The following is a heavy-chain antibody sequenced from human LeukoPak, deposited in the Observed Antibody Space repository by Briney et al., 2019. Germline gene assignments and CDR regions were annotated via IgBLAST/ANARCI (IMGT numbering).Heavy chain of an antibody. CDR3: AREDSSGFGESWFDP. J-gene: IGHJ5*02. V-gene: IGHV1-2*04. CDR1: GYTFTGYY. Sequence: ASVKVSCKASGYTFTGYYMHWVRQAPGQGLEWMGWINPNSGGTNYAQKFQGWVTMTRDTSISTAYMELSRLRSDDTAVYYCAREDSSGFGESWFDPWGQGTLVTVSS. D-gene: IGHD6-19*01. CDR2: INPNSGGT.